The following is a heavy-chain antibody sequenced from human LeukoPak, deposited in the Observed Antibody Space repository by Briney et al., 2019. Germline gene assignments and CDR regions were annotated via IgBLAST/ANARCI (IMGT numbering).Heavy chain of an antibody. V-gene: IGHV3-23*01. CDR1: GFTFSSYA. CDR2: ISGSGGST. Sequence: GGSLRLSCAASGFTFSSYAMSWVRQAPGKGLEWVSAISGSGGSTSYADSVKGRFTISRDNAKNTLYLQMNSLRAEDTAVYYCARDGFHFAYGDYSWGQGTLVTVSS. D-gene: IGHD4-17*01. CDR3: ARDGFHFAYGDYS. J-gene: IGHJ4*02.